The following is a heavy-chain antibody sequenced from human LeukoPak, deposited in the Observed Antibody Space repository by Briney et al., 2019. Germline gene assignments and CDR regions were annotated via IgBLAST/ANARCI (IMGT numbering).Heavy chain of an antibody. CDR1: GFTFSSYS. V-gene: IGHV3-21*01. CDR2: ISSSSSYI. J-gene: IGHJ5*02. D-gene: IGHD1-26*01. CDR3: ARDRGKWKLRNWFDP. Sequence: GGSLRLSCAASGFTFSSYSMNWVRQAPGKGLEWVSSISSSSSYIYYADSVKGRFTISRDNAKNSLYLQMNSLRAEDTAVYYCARDRGKWKLRNWFDPWGQGTLVTVSS.